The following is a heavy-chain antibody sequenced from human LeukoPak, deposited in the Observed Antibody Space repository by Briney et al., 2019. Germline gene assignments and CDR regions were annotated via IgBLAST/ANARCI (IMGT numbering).Heavy chain of an antibody. D-gene: IGHD6-13*01. CDR1: GGSISSYY. CDR3: ARVTGYMVEDYFDY. CDR2: IYYSGSA. V-gene: IGHV4-59*01. J-gene: IGHJ4*02. Sequence: PSETLSLTCTVSGGSISSYYWSWIRQPPGKGLEWIGYIYYSGSAKYHPSLKSRVTISVDTSKNRFSLRLSSVTAADTAVYYCARVTGYMVEDYFDYWGQGTLVTVSS.